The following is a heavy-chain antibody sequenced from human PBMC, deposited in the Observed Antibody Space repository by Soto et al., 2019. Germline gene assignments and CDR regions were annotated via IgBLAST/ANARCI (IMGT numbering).Heavy chain of an antibody. CDR2: IYYSGST. V-gene: IGHV4-30-4*01. CDR3: ARDNQCTSCYPAYYCGRDV. Sequence: TLSLTCTVSGGSISSGDYYWRWIRQPPGKGLEWIWYIYYSGSTYYNPSLKSRVTISVDTSKNQFSLKLCSVTAADTAVYYCARDNQCTSCYPAYYCGRDVWGQGTTVTVAS. CDR1: GGSISSGDYY. J-gene: IGHJ6*02. D-gene: IGHD2-2*01.